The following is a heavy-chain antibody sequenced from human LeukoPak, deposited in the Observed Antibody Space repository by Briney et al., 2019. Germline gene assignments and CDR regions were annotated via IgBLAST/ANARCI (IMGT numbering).Heavy chain of an antibody. V-gene: IGHV1-8*01. D-gene: IGHD5-12*01. CDR1: GYTFTSYD. J-gene: IGHJ6*02. CDR3: ARVRYIYYGMDV. Sequence: ASVKVSCKASGYTFTSYDINWVRQATGQGLEWMGWMNPNSGNTGYAQKFQGRVTMTRNTSISTAYMELSSLRSEDTAVYYCARVRYIYYGMDVWGQGTTVTVSS. CDR2: MNPNSGNT.